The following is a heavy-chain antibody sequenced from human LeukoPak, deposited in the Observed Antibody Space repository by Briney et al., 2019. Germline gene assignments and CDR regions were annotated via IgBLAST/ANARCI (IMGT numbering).Heavy chain of an antibody. J-gene: IGHJ6*02. Sequence: GSLRLSCATSGFAFASYAMNWVRQGPGRGLEWVSGISGSGGTTYYADSVKGRFTISRDNSKNTLYQQVNSLRVEDTAVYFCAKGSAGEVRGVTSLFYYGMDVWGQGTTVTVSS. D-gene: IGHD3-10*01. V-gene: IGHV3-23*01. CDR1: GFAFASYA. CDR3: AKGSAGEVRGVTSLFYYGMDV. CDR2: ISGSGGTT.